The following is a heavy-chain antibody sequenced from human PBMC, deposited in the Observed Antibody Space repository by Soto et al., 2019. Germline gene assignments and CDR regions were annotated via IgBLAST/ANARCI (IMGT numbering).Heavy chain of an antibody. D-gene: IGHD1-26*01. CDR3: AKGGHFYRGSYYGYYYYGMDV. J-gene: IGHJ6*02. CDR1: GFTFSSYG. CDR2: ISYDGSNK. Sequence: QVQLVESGGGVVQPGRSLRLSCAASGFTFSSYGMHWVRQAPGKGLEWVAVISYDGSNKYYADSVKGRFTISRDNSKNTLYMQMNSLRAEDTAVYYCAKGGHFYRGSYYGYYYYGMDVWGQGTTVTVSS. V-gene: IGHV3-30*18.